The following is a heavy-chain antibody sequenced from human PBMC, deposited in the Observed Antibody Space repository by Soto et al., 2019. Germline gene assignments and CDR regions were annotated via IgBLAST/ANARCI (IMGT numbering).Heavy chain of an antibody. Sequence: PSETLSLTCAVSGYSISSGYYWGWIRQPPGKGLEWSGSIYHSGSTYYNPSLKSRVTISVDTSKNQFSLKLSSVTAADTAVYYCARSGGPGYYYYYGMDVWGQGTTVTVSS. J-gene: IGHJ6*02. CDR2: IYHSGST. CDR3: ARSGGPGYYYYYGMDV. V-gene: IGHV4-38-2*01. CDR1: GYSISSGYY. D-gene: IGHD3-10*01.